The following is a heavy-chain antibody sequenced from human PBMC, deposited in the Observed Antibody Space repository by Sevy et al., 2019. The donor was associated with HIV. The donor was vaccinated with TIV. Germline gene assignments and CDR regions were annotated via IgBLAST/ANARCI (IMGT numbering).Heavy chain of an antibody. V-gene: IGHV5-51*01. CDR1: GYSFTSYW. Sequence: GGSLRLSCKGSGYSFTSYWIGWVRQMPGKGLEWMGIIYPGDSDTRYSPSFQGQVTISADKSISTAYLQWSSLKASDTAMYYCARLAVAPFDYWGQGTLVTVSS. D-gene: IGHD6-19*01. J-gene: IGHJ4*02. CDR2: IYPGDSDT. CDR3: ARLAVAPFDY.